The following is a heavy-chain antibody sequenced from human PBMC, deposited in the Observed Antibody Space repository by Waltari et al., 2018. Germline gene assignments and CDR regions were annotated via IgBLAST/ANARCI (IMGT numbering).Heavy chain of an antibody. V-gene: IGHV3-7*03. J-gene: IGHJ4*02. D-gene: IGHD6-19*01. CDR2: INQDGRIK. CDR3: VQDWNTGWAFAS. CDR1: GFTFTTFW. Sequence: EVQLVESGGGVVQPGGSLRLSCAASGFTFTTFWRYWVRQAPQKGVGGVASINQDGRIKFYLDSVKGRFAVSRDNADNSLYLQMNTLRAEDTAIYYGVQDWNTGWAFASWGQGTLVTVS.